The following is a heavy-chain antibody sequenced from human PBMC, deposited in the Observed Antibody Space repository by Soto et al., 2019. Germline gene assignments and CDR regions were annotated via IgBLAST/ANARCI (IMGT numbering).Heavy chain of an antibody. CDR1: GGSFSGYY. V-gene: IGHV4-34*01. D-gene: IGHD3-10*01. CDR2: INHSGST. J-gene: IGHJ6*02. Sequence: SETLSLTCAVYGGSFSGYYWSWIRQPPGKGLEWLGEINHSGSTNYNPSLKSRVTISVDTSKNQFSLKLSSVSAADTAVYYCATGRGVRGVIITTYYYYGLDVCGQRTTVTVSS. CDR3: ATGRGVRGVIITTYYYYGLDV.